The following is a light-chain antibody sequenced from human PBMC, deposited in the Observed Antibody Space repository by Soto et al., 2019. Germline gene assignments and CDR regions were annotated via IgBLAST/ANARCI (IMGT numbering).Light chain of an antibody. J-gene: IGLJ2*01. CDR3: SSYTSSSTLAV. CDR2: DVS. CDR1: SSDVGCYNY. V-gene: IGLV2-14*01. Sequence: QSALTQPASVSGSPGQSITISCTGTSSDVGCYNYVSWYQQHPGKAPKLMIYDVSNRPSGVSNRFSGSKSGNTASLTISGLQAEDEADYYCSSYTSSSTLAVFGGGTKVTVL.